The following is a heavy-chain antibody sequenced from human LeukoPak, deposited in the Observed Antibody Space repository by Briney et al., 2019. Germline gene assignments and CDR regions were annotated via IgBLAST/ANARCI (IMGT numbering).Heavy chain of an antibody. J-gene: IGHJ4*02. CDR2: IYPGDSNT. D-gene: IGHD2-2*01. V-gene: IGHV5-51*01. CDR1: GYSFNTYW. Sequence: GESLKISCKGSGYSFNTYWIGWVRQMPGKGLEWMGIIYPGDSNTGYSPSFQGQVTISADKSISTAYLQWSSLKASDTAMYYCARHYDHSEYLGIDYWGQGTLVTVSS. CDR3: ARHYDHSEYLGIDY.